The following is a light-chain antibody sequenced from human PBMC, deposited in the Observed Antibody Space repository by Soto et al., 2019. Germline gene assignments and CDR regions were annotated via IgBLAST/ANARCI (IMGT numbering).Light chain of an antibody. Sequence: QSALTQPRSVSGSPKQSVTISCTGTSSDVGTYNYVSWFQQHPGKAPKLMISDVSKRPSGVPDRFSGSKSGNTASLTISGLQAEDEADYYCCSYAGSYILXFGGGTKLTVL. CDR2: DVS. CDR3: CSYAGSYILX. J-gene: IGLJ2*01. CDR1: SSDVGTYNY. V-gene: IGLV2-11*01.